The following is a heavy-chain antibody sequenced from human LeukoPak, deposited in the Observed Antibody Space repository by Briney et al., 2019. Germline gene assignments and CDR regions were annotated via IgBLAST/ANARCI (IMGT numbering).Heavy chain of an antibody. D-gene: IGHD3-22*01. CDR3: ARADSSGDAFDI. CDR2: IYYSGST. Sequence: PSETLSLTCTVSGGSISSSSYYWGWFRRPPGKGLEWIGSIYYSGSTYYNPSLKSRVTILVDTSKNQFSLKLSSVTAADTAVYYCARADSSGDAFDIWGQGTMVTVSS. J-gene: IGHJ3*02. V-gene: IGHV4-39*07. CDR1: GGSISSSSYY.